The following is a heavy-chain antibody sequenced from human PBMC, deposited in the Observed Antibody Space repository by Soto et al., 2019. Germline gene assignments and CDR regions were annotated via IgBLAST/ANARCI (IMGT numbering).Heavy chain of an antibody. CDR1: GFSLSTSGVG. CDR3: AHKGPEDWPLDY. CDR2: IYWDDSK. D-gene: IGHD3-9*01. V-gene: IGHV2-5*02. J-gene: IGHJ4*02. Sequence: QITLKESGPTLVRPTQTLTLTCAFSGFSLSTSGVGVGWIRQPPGKALEWLAVIYWDDSKHYSPSLRSRLTIPNDTSKNQVVLTMTNMDPIATGTYYCAHKGPEDWPLDYWGQGTLVTVSS.